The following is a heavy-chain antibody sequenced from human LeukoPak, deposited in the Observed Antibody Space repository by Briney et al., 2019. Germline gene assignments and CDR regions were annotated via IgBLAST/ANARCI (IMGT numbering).Heavy chain of an antibody. D-gene: IGHD2-15*01. Sequence: SQTLSLTCAISGDSVSSNSAAWNWIRQSPSRGLEWLGRTYSRSKWYYEYATSVKSRITVNPDTSKNQFSLQLSSVTSEDTAVYYCAREGYIRNYSYMDVWGKGTTVTVSS. CDR3: AREGYIRNYSYMDV. CDR1: GDSVSSNSAA. J-gene: IGHJ6*03. V-gene: IGHV6-1*01. CDR2: TYSRSKWYY.